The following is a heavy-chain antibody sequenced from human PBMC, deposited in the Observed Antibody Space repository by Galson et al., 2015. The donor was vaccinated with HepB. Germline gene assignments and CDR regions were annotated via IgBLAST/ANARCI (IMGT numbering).Heavy chain of an antibody. CDR3: AKLCGGDCYYSTEY. D-gene: IGHD2-21*02. Sequence: CAISGDSVSSNSAAWNRIRQSPSRGLEWLGRTYYKSKWYYDYAVSVKSRITINPDTSKNQFSLQLNSVTPEDTAVYYCAKLCGGDCYYSTEYWGQGILVTVSS. J-gene: IGHJ4*02. CDR1: GDSVSSNSAA. CDR2: TYYKSKWYY. V-gene: IGHV6-1*01.